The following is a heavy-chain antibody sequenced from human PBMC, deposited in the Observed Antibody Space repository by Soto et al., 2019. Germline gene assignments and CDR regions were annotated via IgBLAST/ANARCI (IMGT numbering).Heavy chain of an antibody. CDR3: ARAYCSGGRCNPGAY. V-gene: IGHV3-33*01. J-gene: IGHJ4*02. D-gene: IGHD2-15*01. CDR2: VWYDGSNE. CDR1: GFTFSSYG. Sequence: QVQLVESGGGVVQPGRSLRLSCAASGFTFSSYGMHWVRQAPGKGLEWVAVVWYDGSNEYYADSMKGRFTISRDNSKNTLYLQMSSLRAEDTAVYYCARAYCSGGRCNPGAYWGQGTLVTVSS.